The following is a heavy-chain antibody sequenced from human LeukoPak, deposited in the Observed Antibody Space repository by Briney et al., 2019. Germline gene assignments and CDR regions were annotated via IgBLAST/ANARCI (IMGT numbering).Heavy chain of an antibody. CDR1: GYTLTELS. V-gene: IGHV1-24*01. J-gene: IGHJ4*02. CDR3: ATGQNQVGATLFDY. Sequence: ASVKVSCKVSGYTLTELSMHWVRQAPGKGLEWMGGFDPEDGETIYAQKFQGRVTMTEDTSTDTAYMGLSSLRSEDTAVYYCATGQNQVGATLFDYWGQGTLVTVSS. D-gene: IGHD1-26*01. CDR2: FDPEDGET.